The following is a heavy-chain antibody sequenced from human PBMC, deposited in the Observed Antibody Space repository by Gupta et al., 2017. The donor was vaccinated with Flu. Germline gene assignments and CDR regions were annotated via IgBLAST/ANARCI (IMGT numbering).Heavy chain of an antibody. V-gene: IGHV3-7*01. D-gene: IGHD5-24*01. J-gene: IGHJ4*02. CDR2: INQDGSTK. Sequence: EVQLVESGGGLVQRGGSLRLSWAASGFTFSDSWMNWVRQAPGKGLEWVANINQDGSTKNYVDSLKGRFTVSRDNAKNSLYLQMDSLRAEDTAVYFCARNRGWEQFDYWGQGTLVTVSS. CDR1: GFTFSDSW. CDR3: ARNRGWEQFDY.